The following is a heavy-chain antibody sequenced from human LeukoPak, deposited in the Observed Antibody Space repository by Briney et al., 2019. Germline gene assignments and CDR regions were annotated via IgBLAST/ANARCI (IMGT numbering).Heavy chain of an antibody. CDR3: ARVASYSSSPYYYYGMDV. CDR1: GGSISSYY. V-gene: IGHV4-59*01. J-gene: IGHJ6*02. Sequence: SETLSLTCTVSGGSISSYYWSWIRQPPGKGLEWIGYIYYSGSTNYNPSLKSRVTISVDTFKNQFSLKLSSVTAADTAVYYCARVASYSSSPYYYYGMDVWGQGATVTVSS. CDR2: IYYSGST. D-gene: IGHD6-6*01.